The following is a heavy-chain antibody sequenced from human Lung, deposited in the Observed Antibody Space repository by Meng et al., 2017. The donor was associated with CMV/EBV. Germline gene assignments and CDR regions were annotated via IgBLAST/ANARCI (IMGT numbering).Heavy chain of an antibody. V-gene: IGHV1-2*02. J-gene: IGHJ1*01. CDR3: ARKTDTGGWNFHH. CDR2: INPNNGGT. CDR1: GYTFTGYY. D-gene: IGHD3-16*01. Sequence: ASXXVSXKASGYTFTGYYLYWVRQAPGQGLEWMGWINPNNGGTNYAQRFQGRVTMTRDTSITTVYMELSGLTSDDTAVYYCARKTDTGGWNFHHWGQGTLVTVSS.